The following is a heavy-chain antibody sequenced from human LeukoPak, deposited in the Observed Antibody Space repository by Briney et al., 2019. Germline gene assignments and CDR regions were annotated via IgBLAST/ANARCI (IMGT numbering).Heavy chain of an antibody. CDR1: GYTFTGYY. CDR2: INPNSGGT. CDR3: ARSESRLMTTVTNY. D-gene: IGHD4-11*01. J-gene: IGHJ4*02. V-gene: IGHV1-2*06. Sequence: GASVKVSCKASGYTFTGYYMHWVRQAPGQGLEWMGRINPNSGGTNYAQKFQGRVTMTRDTSISTAYMELSRLRSDDTAVYYCARSESRLMTTVTNYWGQGTLVTVSS.